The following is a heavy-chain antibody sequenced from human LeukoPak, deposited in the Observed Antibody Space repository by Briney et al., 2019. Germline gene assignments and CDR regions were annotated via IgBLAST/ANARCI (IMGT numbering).Heavy chain of an antibody. CDR2: FYTSGST. V-gene: IGHV4-61*02. CDR1: GGSISSGSYY. J-gene: IGHJ5*02. D-gene: IGHD2-21*01. Sequence: SETLSLTCTVSGGSISSGSYYWSWIRQPAGKGLEWIGRFYTSGSTNYNSSLKSRVTISVDTSKNQFSLKLSSVTAADTAVYYCARHSTVVGMGWFDPWGQGTLVTVSS. CDR3: ARHSTVVGMGWFDP.